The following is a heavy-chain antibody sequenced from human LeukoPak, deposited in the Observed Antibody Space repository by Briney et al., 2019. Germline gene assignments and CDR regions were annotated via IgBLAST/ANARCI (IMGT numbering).Heavy chain of an antibody. J-gene: IGHJ5*02. CDR2: IHRSGST. CDR3: ARAGFMVQNHFDP. D-gene: IGHD3-10*01. Sequence: SQNLSLTCTVSGGSISSGSYYWSWIRQPAGKGLEWLGRIHRSGSTAYNPSVKSRVTISVDTSKNQFSLKLNSVTAADTAVNYFARAGFMVQNHFDPGGQGSLVTVSS. CDR1: GGSISSGSYY. V-gene: IGHV4-61*02.